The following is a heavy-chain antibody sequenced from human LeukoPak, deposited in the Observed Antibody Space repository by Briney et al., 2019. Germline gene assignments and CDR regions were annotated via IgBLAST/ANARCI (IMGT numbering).Heavy chain of an antibody. J-gene: IGHJ4*02. Sequence: GSLRLSCEASGFTFDDYGMSWVRQGPGKGLEWVAGINWNGGSTGYADSGKGRLTISRDNAKKSLYLQMDSLRAEDTAVYYCARGGLVTITTLDYWGQGTLVTVSS. V-gene: IGHV3-20*04. CDR2: INWNGGST. D-gene: IGHD3-22*01. CDR3: ARGGLVTITTLDY. CDR1: GFTFDDYG.